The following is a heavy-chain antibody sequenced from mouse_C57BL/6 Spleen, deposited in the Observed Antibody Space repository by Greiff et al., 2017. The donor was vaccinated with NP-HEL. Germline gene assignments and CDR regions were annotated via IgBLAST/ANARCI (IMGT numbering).Heavy chain of an antibody. D-gene: IGHD2-5*01. Sequence: VQLQQSGAELVRPGASVTLSCKASGYTFTDYEMHWVKQTPVHGLEWIGAIDPETGGTAYNQKFKGKAILTADKSSSPAYMELRSLTSEDSAVYYCTRLDYSNYGDYWGQGTTLTVSS. CDR1: GYTFTDYE. V-gene: IGHV1-15*01. CDR2: IDPETGGT. CDR3: TRLDYSNYGDY. J-gene: IGHJ2*01.